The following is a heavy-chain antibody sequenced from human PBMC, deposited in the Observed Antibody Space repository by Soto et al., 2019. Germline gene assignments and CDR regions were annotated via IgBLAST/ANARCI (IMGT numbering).Heavy chain of an antibody. CDR3: AREGGYCGSTSCYDWYYYYYYMDV. D-gene: IGHD2-2*01. CDR1: GFTFSSYG. Sequence: PGGSLRLSCAASGFTFSSYGMHWVRQAPGKGLEWVAVIWYDGSNKYYADSVKGRFTISRDNSKNTLYLQMNSLRAEDTAVYYCAREGGYCGSTSCYDWYYYYYYMDVWGKGTTVTVSS. V-gene: IGHV3-33*01. CDR2: IWYDGSNK. J-gene: IGHJ6*03.